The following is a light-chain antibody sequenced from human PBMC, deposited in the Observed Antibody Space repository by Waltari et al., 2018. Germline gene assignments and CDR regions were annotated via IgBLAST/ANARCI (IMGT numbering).Light chain of an antibody. CDR3: QQYGTSPLS. Sequence: IVLTQSPGTLSLSQGERATLSCRASQSVTSPLAWYQHKPGQAPRLLIYGAFSRATGLPDRFGGSGSGTDFILTISRVEPEDFAIYYCQQYGTSPLSFGGGTKVEMK. J-gene: IGKJ4*01. CDR2: GAF. V-gene: IGKV3-20*01. CDR1: QSVTSP.